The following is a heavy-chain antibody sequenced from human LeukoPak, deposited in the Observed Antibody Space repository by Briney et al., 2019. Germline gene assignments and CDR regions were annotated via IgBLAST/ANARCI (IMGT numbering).Heavy chain of an antibody. J-gene: IGHJ6*03. CDR1: GFTFSSYW. CDR3: ASLVVPDYYYMDV. D-gene: IGHD2-2*01. CDR2: IKSDGSTT. Sequence: GGSLRLSCAASGFTFSSYWMHWVRQVPGKGLVWVSRIKSDGSTTTYADSVKGRFTISRDNAKSTLYLQMNSLRAEDTAVYYCASLVVPDYYYMDVWGKGTTVTVSS. V-gene: IGHV3-74*01.